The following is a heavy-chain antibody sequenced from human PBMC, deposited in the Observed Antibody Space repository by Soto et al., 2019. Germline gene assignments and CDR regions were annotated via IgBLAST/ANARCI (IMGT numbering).Heavy chain of an antibody. D-gene: IGHD6-6*01. CDR2: IYHSGST. CDR3: AKQLARNYFDY. J-gene: IGHJ4*02. V-gene: IGHV4-38-2*01. CDR1: GYSISSGYY. Sequence: SETLSLTCAVSGYSISSGYYWGWIRQPPGKGLEWIGSIYHSGSTYYNPSLKSRVTISVDTSKNQFSLKLGSVTAADTAVYYCAKQLARNYFDYWGQGTLVTVSS.